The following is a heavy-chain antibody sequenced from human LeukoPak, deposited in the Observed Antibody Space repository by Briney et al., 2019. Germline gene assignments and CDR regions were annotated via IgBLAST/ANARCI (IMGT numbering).Heavy chain of an antibody. CDR2: TYYRSRWYY. CDR3: ARDPSGDQGLDS. D-gene: IGHD3-10*01. CDR1: GDSVSSNTAA. J-gene: IGHJ4*02. V-gene: IGHV6-1*01. Sequence: SQTLSLTCAISGDSVSSNTAAWYWIRQSPSRGLEWLGRTYYRSRWYYEYAVSVRSRITINADTSKNHFSLQLNSVTPDDTAVYYRARDPSGDQGLDSWGQGTLVTVSS.